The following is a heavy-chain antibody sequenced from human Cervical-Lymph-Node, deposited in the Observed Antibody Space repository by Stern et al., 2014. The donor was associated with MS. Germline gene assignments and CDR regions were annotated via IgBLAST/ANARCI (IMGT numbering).Heavy chain of an antibody. CDR1: GDTFTRHA. CDR3: ARAGGSTVGYYVDY. Sequence: QVQLVQSGAAVKKPGSSGKVSCQTSGDTFTRHAINWVRQAPGQGLEWRGGIIPIFGTTNHAQKFRDRVTITADASTNTVYMELNSLTSEDTAVYFCARAGGSTVGYYVDYWGQGTLVTVSS. J-gene: IGHJ4*02. CDR2: IIPIFGTT. D-gene: IGHD1-26*01. V-gene: IGHV1-69*01.